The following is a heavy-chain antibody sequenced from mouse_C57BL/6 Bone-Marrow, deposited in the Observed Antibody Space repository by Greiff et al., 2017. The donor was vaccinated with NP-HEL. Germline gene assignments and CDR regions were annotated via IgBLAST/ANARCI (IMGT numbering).Heavy chain of an antibody. J-gene: IGHJ2*01. CDR3: ARSHWDGFDY. Sequence: QVQLQQPGAELVRPGTSVKLSCKASGYTFTSYWMHWVKQRPGQGLEWIGVIDPSDSYTNYNQKFKGKATLTVDTYSSTAYMQLSSLTSEDSAVYYCARSHWDGFDYWGQGTTLTVSS. D-gene: IGHD4-1*01. CDR1: GYTFTSYW. V-gene: IGHV1-59*01. CDR2: IDPSDSYT.